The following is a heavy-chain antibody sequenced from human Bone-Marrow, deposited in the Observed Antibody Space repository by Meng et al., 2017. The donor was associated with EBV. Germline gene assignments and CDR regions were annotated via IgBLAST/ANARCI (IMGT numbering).Heavy chain of an antibody. Sequence: GDEVEKTGAEVRVSCKPSGSPLPGYYMHWVQQAPGQGLGWMGRINPNSGGTNYAQKFQGRVTMTRETSISTAYMELSRLRSDDTAVYYCTYCSSTSCYDPRFDYWGQGTLVTVSS. V-gene: IGHV1-2*06. J-gene: IGHJ4*02. CDR1: GSPLPGYY. CDR3: TYCSSTSCYDPRFDY. D-gene: IGHD2-2*01. CDR2: INPNSGGT.